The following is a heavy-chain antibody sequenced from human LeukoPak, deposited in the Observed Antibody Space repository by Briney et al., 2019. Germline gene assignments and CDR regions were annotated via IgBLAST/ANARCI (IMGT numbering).Heavy chain of an antibody. J-gene: IGHJ3*02. CDR1: GFTFSGYS. V-gene: IGHV3-48*02. D-gene: IGHD2-21*01. CDR3: ARGNLWAFDI. Sequence: GGSLRLSCAASGFTFSGYSMNWVRQAPGKGLEWVSYISSSTGTIYYADSVKGRFTISRDNAKNSLYLQMNSLRDEDTAIYYCARGNLWAFDIWGQGTMVTVSS. CDR2: ISSSTGTI.